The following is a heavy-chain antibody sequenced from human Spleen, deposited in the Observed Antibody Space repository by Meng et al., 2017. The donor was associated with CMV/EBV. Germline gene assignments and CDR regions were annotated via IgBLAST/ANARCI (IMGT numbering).Heavy chain of an antibody. CDR1: GFTFSSFE. CDR3: ARITMIAYYFDY. V-gene: IGHV3-48*03. J-gene: IGHJ4*02. Sequence: GGSLRLSCVASGFTFSSFELSWVRQAPGKGLEWVSYISSGGSTIYYADSVKGRFTISRDNAKNSLYLQMNSLRAEDTAVYYCARITMIAYYFDYWGQGTLVTVSS. CDR2: ISSGGSTI. D-gene: IGHD3-22*01.